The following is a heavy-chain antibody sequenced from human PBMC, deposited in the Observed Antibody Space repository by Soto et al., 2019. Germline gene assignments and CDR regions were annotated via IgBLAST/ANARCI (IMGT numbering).Heavy chain of an antibody. J-gene: IGHJ4*02. CDR3: ARATGMDYYDSSGLNFDY. CDR2: IIPILGIA. Sequence: SVKVSCKASGGTSSSYTISWVRQAPGQGLEWMGRIIPILGIAKYAQRFQGRVTITADKSTNTVYMELSSLRSEDTAVYYCARATGMDYYDSSGLNFDYWGQGTLVTVSS. CDR1: GGTSSSYT. V-gene: IGHV1-69*02. D-gene: IGHD3-22*01.